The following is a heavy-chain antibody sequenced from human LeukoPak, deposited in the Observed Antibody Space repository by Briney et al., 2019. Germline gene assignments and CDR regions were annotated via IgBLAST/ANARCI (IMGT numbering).Heavy chain of an antibody. CDR2: IYHSGST. CDR1: GYSISSGYY. CDR3: ARESMNDAFDI. J-gene: IGHJ3*02. Sequence: SETLSLTCTVSGYSISSGYYWGWIRQPPGKGLEWIGSIYHSGSTYYNPSLKSRVTISVDTSKNQFSLKLSSVTAADTAVYYCARESMNDAFDIWGQGTMVTVSS. D-gene: IGHD2/OR15-2a*01. V-gene: IGHV4-38-2*02.